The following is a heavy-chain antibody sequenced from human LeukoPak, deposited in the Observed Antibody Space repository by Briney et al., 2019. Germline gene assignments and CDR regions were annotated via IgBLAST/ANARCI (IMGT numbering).Heavy chain of an antibody. D-gene: IGHD3-3*01. V-gene: IGHV4-59*01. CDR2: IYYSGST. Sequence: SETLSLTCTVSGVSISSYYWSWIRQPPGKGLEWIGYIYYSGSTNYNPSLKSRVTISVDTSKNQFSLKLSSVTAADTAVYYCARSGDFWSGPTLENDYWGQGTLVTVSS. CDR3: ARSGDFWSGPTLENDY. J-gene: IGHJ4*02. CDR1: GVSISSYY.